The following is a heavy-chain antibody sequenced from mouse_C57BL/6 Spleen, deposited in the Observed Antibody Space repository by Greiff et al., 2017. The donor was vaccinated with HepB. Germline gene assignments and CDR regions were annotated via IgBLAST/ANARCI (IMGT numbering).Heavy chain of an antibody. V-gene: IGHV5-17*01. CDR2: ISSGSSTI. CDR1: GFTFSDYG. CDR3: ARATYGSSLYYAMDY. D-gene: IGHD1-1*01. Sequence: EVKLVESGGGLVKPGGSLKLSCAASGFTFSDYGMHWVRQAPEKGLEWVAYISSGSSTIYYADTVKGRFTISRDNAKNTLFLQMTSLRSEDTAMYYCARATYGSSLYYAMDYWGQGTSVTVSS. J-gene: IGHJ4*01.